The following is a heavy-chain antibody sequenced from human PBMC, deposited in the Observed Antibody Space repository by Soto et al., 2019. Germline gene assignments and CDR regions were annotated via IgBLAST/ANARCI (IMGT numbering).Heavy chain of an antibody. V-gene: IGHV1-69*13. D-gene: IGHD1-26*01. CDR1: GGTFSSYA. Sequence: GASVKVSCKASGGTFSSYAISWVRQAPGQGLEWMGGIIPIFGTANYAQKFQGRVTITADESTSTAYMELSSLRSEDTAVYYCARDGGGSYPDIHDAFDIWGQGTRVTVSS. CDR2: IIPIFGTA. J-gene: IGHJ3*02. CDR3: ARDGGGSYPDIHDAFDI.